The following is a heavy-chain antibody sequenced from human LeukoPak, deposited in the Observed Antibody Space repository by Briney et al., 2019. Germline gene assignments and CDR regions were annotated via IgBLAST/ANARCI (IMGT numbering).Heavy chain of an antibody. CDR2: ISSSSSTI. V-gene: IGHV3-48*01. D-gene: IGHD2-2*01. J-gene: IGHJ5*02. Sequence: PGGSLRLSCAASGFTFSSYSMNWVRQAPGKGLEWVSYISSSSSTIYYADSVKGRFTISRDNAKNSLYLQMNSLRAEDTAVYYCARAAGCSSTSCYGGLGWFDPWGQGTLVTVSS. CDR3: ARAAGCSSTSCYGGLGWFDP. CDR1: GFTFSSYS.